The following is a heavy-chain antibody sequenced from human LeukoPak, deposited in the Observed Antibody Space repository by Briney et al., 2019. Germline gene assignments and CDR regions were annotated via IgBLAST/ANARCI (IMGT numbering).Heavy chain of an antibody. V-gene: IGHV3-74*01. J-gene: IGHJ4*02. CDR2: IKTGGSST. CDR1: GFTFSTYW. D-gene: IGHD5-12*01. Sequence: GGSLRLSCAASGFTFSTYWMHWVRHPPGKGLVWVSHIKTGGSSTTYADSVKGRFTISRDDAKNTLYLQMNSLRAEDTAVYYCARDRGYTQDYWGQGTLVTVSS. CDR3: ARDRGYTQDY.